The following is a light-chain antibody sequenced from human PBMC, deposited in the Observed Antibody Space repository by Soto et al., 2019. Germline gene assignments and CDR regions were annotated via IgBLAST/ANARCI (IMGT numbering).Light chain of an antibody. CDR1: QGIAPY. CDR3: QKYNSAPLT. V-gene: IGKV1-27*01. Sequence: QMTQSPSSLSAFVGDRGTITCRASQGIAPYLAWFQQKPGKVPKLLIYATSTLQSGVPSRFSGSGSGTDFTLTINSLQPEDVGTYYCQKYNSAPLTFGGGTKVDIK. CDR2: ATS. J-gene: IGKJ4*01.